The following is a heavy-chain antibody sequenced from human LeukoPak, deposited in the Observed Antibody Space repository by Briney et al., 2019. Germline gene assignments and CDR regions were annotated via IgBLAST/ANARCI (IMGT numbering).Heavy chain of an antibody. V-gene: IGHV4-61*02. D-gene: IGHD4-17*01. CDR3: ARGADGDSNYYYYYMDV. CDR1: GASISSHYYY. J-gene: IGHJ6*03. CDR2: IYTSGSI. Sequence: SQTLSLTCTVSGASISSHYYYWSWIRQPAGKGLEWIGRIYTSGSINYNPSLKSRVTISVDTSKNQFSLKLSSVTAADTAVYYCARGADGDSNYYYYYMDVWDKGTTVTISS.